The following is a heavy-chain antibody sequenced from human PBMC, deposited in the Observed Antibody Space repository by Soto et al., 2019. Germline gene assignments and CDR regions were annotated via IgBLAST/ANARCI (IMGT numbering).Heavy chain of an antibody. CDR2: ISYDGSNK. J-gene: IGHJ4*02. V-gene: IGHV3-30*18. CDR1: GFTFSSYG. Sequence: PGGSLRLSCAASGFTFSSYGMHWVRQAPGKGLEWVAVISYDGSNKYYADSVKGRFTISRDNSKNTLYLQMNSLRAEDTAVYYCAKDLAAAGTHYFDYWGQGTLVTVSS. CDR3: AKDLAAAGTHYFDY. D-gene: IGHD6-13*01.